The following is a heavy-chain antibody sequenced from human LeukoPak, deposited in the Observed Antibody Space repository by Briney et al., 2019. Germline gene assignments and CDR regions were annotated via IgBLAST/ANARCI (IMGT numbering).Heavy chain of an antibody. Sequence: SETLSLTCAVSGYSISNGYYWGWIRQAPGKRLEWIATIYHSGSIYYNPSLMSRFTISIDTSKNQFSPKVTSVTAADTARYYCARADSGSHSHFDYWGQGMLVTVSS. D-gene: IGHD1-26*01. V-gene: IGHV4-38-2*01. CDR1: GYSISNGYY. J-gene: IGHJ4*02. CDR3: ARADSGSHSHFDY. CDR2: IYHSGSI.